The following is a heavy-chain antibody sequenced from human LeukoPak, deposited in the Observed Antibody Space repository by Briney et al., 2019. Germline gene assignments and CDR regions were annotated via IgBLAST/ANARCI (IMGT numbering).Heavy chain of an antibody. D-gene: IGHD6-19*01. J-gene: IGHJ4*02. Sequence: ASVKVSCKASGYTFTGDYMHWVREAPGQGLEWMGWINPNSGGTNYAQKFQGRVTMTRDTSISTAYMELSRLRSDDAAVYYCVRGHAVVMLDYWGQGTLVTVSS. CDR2: INPNSGGT. V-gene: IGHV1-2*02. CDR1: GYTFTGDY. CDR3: VRGHAVVMLDY.